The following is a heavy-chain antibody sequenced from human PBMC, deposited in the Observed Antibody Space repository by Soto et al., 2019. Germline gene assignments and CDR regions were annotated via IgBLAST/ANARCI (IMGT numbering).Heavy chain of an antibody. CDR3: AKIMTAQRNDFDY. CDR1: GFTFSSYG. CDR2: ISYDGSNK. V-gene: IGHV3-30*18. D-gene: IGHD2-8*01. Sequence: GGSLRLSCAASGFTFSSYGMHWVRQAPGKGLEWVAVISYDGSNKYYADSVKGRFTISRDNSKNTLYLQMNSLRAEDTAVYYCAKIMTAQRNDFDYWGQGTLVTVSS. J-gene: IGHJ4*02.